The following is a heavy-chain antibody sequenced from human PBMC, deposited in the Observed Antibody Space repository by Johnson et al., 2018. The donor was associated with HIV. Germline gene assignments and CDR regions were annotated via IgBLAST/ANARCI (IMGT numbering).Heavy chain of an antibody. CDR3: ARGEGSGWHLAGAFDI. Sequence: QVQLVESGGGLVKPGGSLRLSCAASGFTFTDYYMNWMRQAPGKGLEWVSHISSSGSTIYYADSVKGRFTISRDNAKKSLYLQMNSLRVEDTAVYYCARGEGSGWHLAGAFDIWGHGTMVTVSS. CDR1: GFTFTDYY. V-gene: IGHV3-11*04. J-gene: IGHJ3*02. CDR2: ISSSGSTI. D-gene: IGHD6-19*01.